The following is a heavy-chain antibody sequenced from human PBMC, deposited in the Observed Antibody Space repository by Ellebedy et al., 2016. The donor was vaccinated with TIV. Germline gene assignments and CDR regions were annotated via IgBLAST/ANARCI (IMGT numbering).Heavy chain of an antibody. Sequence: GESLKISCAASGFTFSNFWMSWVRQAPGKGLEWVSYISSSSSYTNYADSVKGRFTISRDNAKNSLFLQMNSLRAEDTAVYYCARATTYSGSYFRYWGQGTLVTVSS. D-gene: IGHD1-26*01. J-gene: IGHJ4*02. CDR3: ARATTYSGSYFRY. V-gene: IGHV3-11*06. CDR2: ISSSSSYT. CDR1: GFTFSNFW.